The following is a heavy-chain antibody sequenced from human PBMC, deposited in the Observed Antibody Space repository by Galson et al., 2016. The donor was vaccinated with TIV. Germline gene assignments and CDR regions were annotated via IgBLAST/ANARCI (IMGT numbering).Heavy chain of an antibody. J-gene: IGHJ4*03. D-gene: IGHD2-15*01. CDR2: IYHTGST. CDR3: ATTGYCSSGNCYPQFDY. Sequence: ETLSLTCAVSGYSISGTYYWGWIRQPPGKGLEWIGSIYHTGSTYYNPPLKSRVTVSVDTSKNQFSLRLNSVTAADTAVYYCATTGYCSSGNCYPQFDYWGQGTTVTVSS. V-gene: IGHV4-38-2*01. CDR1: GYSISGTYY.